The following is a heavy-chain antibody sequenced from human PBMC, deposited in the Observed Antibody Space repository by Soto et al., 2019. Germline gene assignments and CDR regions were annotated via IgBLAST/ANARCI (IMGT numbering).Heavy chain of an antibody. J-gene: IGHJ4*02. V-gene: IGHV3-7*03. Sequence: EVQLVESGGGLVQPGGSLRLSCAASGFTFSSYWMRWVRQASGRGLEWVANINQDATRQSYVDSVEGRFSISRDNAKNSVYLQMNNLRVDDTAVYYCARVGLFDGNKPITLEFWGQGTLVTVSS. CDR2: INQDATRQ. CDR1: GFTFSSYW. D-gene: IGHD3-10*01. CDR3: ARVGLFDGNKPITLEF.